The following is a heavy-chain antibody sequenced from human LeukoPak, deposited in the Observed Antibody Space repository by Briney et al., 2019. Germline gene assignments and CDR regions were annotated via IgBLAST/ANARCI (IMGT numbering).Heavy chain of an antibody. Sequence: PGGSLRLSCAASGFTFSSYGMSWVRQAPGKGLEWVSAISGSGGSTYYADSVKGRFTISRDNSKNTLYLQMNSLRAEDTAVYYCAKGSSGRPAPLVGATTIGDYYFDYWGQGTLVTVSS. V-gene: IGHV3-23*01. D-gene: IGHD1-26*01. J-gene: IGHJ4*02. CDR3: AKGSSGRPAPLVGATTIGDYYFDY. CDR1: GFTFSSYG. CDR2: ISGSGGST.